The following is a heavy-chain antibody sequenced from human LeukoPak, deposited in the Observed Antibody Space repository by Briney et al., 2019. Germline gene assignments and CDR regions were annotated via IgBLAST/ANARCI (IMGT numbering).Heavy chain of an antibody. CDR2: IRYDGSNK. CDR1: GFTFSSYG. Sequence: PGGSLRLSCAASGFTFSSYGMHWVRQAPGKGLERVAFIRYDGSNKYYADSVKGRFTISRDNSKNTLYLQMNSLRAEDTAVYYCAKSYGVGKTPIDYWGQGTLVTVSS. J-gene: IGHJ4*02. CDR3: AKSYGVGKTPIDY. D-gene: IGHD4/OR15-4a*01. V-gene: IGHV3-30*02.